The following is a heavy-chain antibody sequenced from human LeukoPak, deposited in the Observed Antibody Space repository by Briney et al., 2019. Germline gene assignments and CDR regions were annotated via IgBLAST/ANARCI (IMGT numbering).Heavy chain of an antibody. CDR1: GLTFRNFA. V-gene: IGHV3-30*04. Sequence: PGGSLRLSCAASGLTFRNFAMHWVRQAPGKGLEWVAFISHNGVDNTYADSVKGRFTISRDNSKNTLYLQMNSLRTEDTAVYYCARGIQITAPDFWSGYSHDYWGQGTLVTVSS. J-gene: IGHJ4*02. CDR2: ISHNGVDN. D-gene: IGHD3-3*01. CDR3: ARGIQITAPDFWSGYSHDY.